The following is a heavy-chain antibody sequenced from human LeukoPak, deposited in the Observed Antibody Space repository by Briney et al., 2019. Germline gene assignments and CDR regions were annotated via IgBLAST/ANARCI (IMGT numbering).Heavy chain of an antibody. CDR1: GGSISSYY. V-gene: IGHV4-59*01. Sequence: PSETLSLTCTVSGGSISSYYWSWIRQSPEKGLEWIGYIYYSGGTNYNPSLQSRVTISVDTSKNRFSLKLTSVTAADTVVYFCARVAIPYDISPSYDGYMDVWGKGTTVTVSS. CDR3: ARVAIPYDISPSYDGYMDV. D-gene: IGHD3-22*01. CDR2: IYYSGGT. J-gene: IGHJ6*03.